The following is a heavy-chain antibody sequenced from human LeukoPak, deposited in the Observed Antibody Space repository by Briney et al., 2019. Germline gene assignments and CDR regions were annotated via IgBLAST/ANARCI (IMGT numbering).Heavy chain of an antibody. V-gene: IGHV1-18*01. CDR1: GYTFTTYG. J-gene: IGHJ4*02. D-gene: IGHD5-18*01. CDR2: ISTYNGNT. Sequence: APVKVSCKASGYTFTTYGISWGRQAPGHGLERRGGISTYNGNTNYAQKLQGRVTMTTDTSTSTAYMELRSLRSDDTAVYYCARVGSRYSYGSFDYWGQGTLVTVSS. CDR3: ARVGSRYSYGSFDY.